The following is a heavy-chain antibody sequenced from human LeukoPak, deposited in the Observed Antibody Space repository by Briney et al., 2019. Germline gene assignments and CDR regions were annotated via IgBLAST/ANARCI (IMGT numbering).Heavy chain of an antibody. D-gene: IGHD5-12*01. CDR2: INPSGGST. CDR3: ARDRYDAFDI. V-gene: IGHV1-46*01. J-gene: IGHJ3*02. CDR1: GYTFTNYY. Sequence: ASVKVSCKTSGYTFTNYYMHWVRQAPGQGLEWMGIINPSGGSTSYAQKFQGRVTMTRDTSITSAYMELSRLRSDDTAVYYCARDRYDAFDIWGQGTMVTVSS.